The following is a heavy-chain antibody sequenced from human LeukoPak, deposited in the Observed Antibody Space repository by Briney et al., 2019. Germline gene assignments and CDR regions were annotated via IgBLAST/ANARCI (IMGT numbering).Heavy chain of an antibody. CDR1: DGSFSGYY. CDR3: ARGDCVNGVCLNWFDP. J-gene: IGHJ5*02. V-gene: IGHV4-34*01. Sequence: SETLSLTCAVYDGSFSGYYWSWIRQPPGKGLEWIGEIHHSGSTNYNPSLKSRVTISVNTSKNQFSLKLSSVTAADTAVYYCARGDCVNGVCLNWFDPWGQGTLVTVSS. CDR2: IHHSGST. D-gene: IGHD2-8*01.